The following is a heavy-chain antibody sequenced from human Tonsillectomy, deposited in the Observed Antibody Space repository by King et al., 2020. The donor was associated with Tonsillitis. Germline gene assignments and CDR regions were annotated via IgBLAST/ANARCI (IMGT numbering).Heavy chain of an antibody. V-gene: IGHV3-13*01. J-gene: IGHJ2*01. CDR2: IGTGGDT. CDR3: AREIRDYDDRSGQGHFDL. D-gene: IGHD3-22*01. CDR1: GFTFSSYD. Sequence: VQLVEFGGGLVQPGGSLRLSCAASGFTFSSYDMHWVRQATGKGLEWVSVIGTGGDTYYADSVKGRFTISRENAKNSLYLQMNSLRAGDTAVYYCAREIRDYDDRSGQGHFDLWGRGTLVTVSS.